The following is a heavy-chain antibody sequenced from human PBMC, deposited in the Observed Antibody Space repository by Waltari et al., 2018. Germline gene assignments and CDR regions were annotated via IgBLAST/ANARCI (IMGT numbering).Heavy chain of an antibody. D-gene: IGHD3-22*01. CDR2: INAGNGKT. V-gene: IGHV1-3*03. CDR1: GYTFTSYA. Sequence: QVQLVQSGAEVKKPGASVKVSCKASGYTFTSYAMHWVRQAPGQRLEWMGWINAGNGKTKYSQEVQGRVTSTRDTSASTAYMELSSLRSEDMAVYYCARESGGFYYDSSGYLDYWGQGTLVTVSS. J-gene: IGHJ4*02. CDR3: ARESGGFYYDSSGYLDY.